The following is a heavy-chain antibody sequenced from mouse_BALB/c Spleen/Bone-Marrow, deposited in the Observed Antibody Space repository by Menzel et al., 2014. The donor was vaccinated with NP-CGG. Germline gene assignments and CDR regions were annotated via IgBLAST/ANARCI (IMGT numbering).Heavy chain of an antibody. Sequence: VQLQQPGAEPVKPGASVKLSCTASGFNIKDTYMHWVKQRPEQGLEWIGRIDPANGNTKYDPKFQGKATITADTSSNTAYLQLSSLTSEDTAVYYCAYGSGYDYFDYWGQGTILTVSS. D-gene: IGHD1-1*01. V-gene: IGHV14-3*02. CDR2: IDPANGNT. CDR1: GFNIKDTY. J-gene: IGHJ2*01. CDR3: AYGSGYDYFDY.